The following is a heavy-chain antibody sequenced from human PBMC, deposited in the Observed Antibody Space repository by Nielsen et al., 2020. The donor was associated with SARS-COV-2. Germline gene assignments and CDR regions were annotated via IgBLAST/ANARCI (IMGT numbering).Heavy chain of an antibody. V-gene: IGHV3-11*04. CDR3: ARTADDSSGYHHYYYGMDV. CDR2: ISSSGSTI. D-gene: IGHD3-22*01. Sequence: WIRQPPGKGLEWVSYISSSGSTIYYADSVKGRFTISRDNAKNSLYLQMNSLRAEDTAVYYCARTADDSSGYHHYYYGMDVWGQGTTVTVSS. J-gene: IGHJ6*02.